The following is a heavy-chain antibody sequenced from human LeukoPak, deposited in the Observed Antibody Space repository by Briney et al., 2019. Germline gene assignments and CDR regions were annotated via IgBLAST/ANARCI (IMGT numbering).Heavy chain of an antibody. J-gene: IGHJ3*02. CDR1: GFTFDDYA. V-gene: IGHV3-9*01. Sequence: GGSLRLSCAASGFTFDDYAMHWVRQAPGKGLEWVSGISWNSGSIGYADSVKGRFTISRDNAKNSLYLQMNSLRAEDTALYYCAKGHPHGYSYGMDAFDIWGQGTMVTVSS. CDR2: ISWNSGSI. D-gene: IGHD5-18*01. CDR3: AKGHPHGYSYGMDAFDI.